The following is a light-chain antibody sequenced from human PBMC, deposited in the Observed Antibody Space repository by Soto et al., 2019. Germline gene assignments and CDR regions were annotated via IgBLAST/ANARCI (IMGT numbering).Light chain of an antibody. V-gene: IGLV2-14*03. CDR3: SSYTTSNTRQIV. CDR1: SSDVGGYNY. J-gene: IGLJ1*01. Sequence: QCVLTQPFSVSGSPGQSITISCTGTSSDVGGYNYVSWYQHHPGKAPKLIIYDVTNRPSGVSNPFSGSKSGNTASLTISGLQPEDEADSYCSSYTTSNTRQIVFGTVTKVTVL. CDR2: DVT.